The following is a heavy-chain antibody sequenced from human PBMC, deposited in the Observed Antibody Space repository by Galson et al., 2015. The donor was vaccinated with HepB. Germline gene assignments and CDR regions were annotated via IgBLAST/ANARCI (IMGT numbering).Heavy chain of an antibody. CDR1: GYSFTSYW. V-gene: IGHV5-51*01. Sequence: SGAEVKKPGESLKISCKGSGYSFTSYWIGWVRQMPGKGLEWMGIIYPGDSDTRCSPSFQGQVTISADKSISTAYLQWSSLKASDTAMYYCASGSSWGGYRKYYYYGMDVWGQGTTVTVSS. CDR3: ASGSSWGGYRKYYYYGMDV. J-gene: IGHJ6*02. D-gene: IGHD3-3*01. CDR2: IYPGDSDT.